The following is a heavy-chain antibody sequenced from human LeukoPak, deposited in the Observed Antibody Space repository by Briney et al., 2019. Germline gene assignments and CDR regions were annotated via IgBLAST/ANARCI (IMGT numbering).Heavy chain of an antibody. CDR2: IYYSGST. CDR1: GGSIRRGDYY. V-gene: IGHV4-30-4*02. J-gene: IGHJ4*02. CDR3: ARVGSGRYSLFDY. D-gene: IGHD3-10*01. Sequence: SETLSLTCTVSGGSIRRGDYYGRWIRQPPGKGREWIGYIYYSGSTYYNPSLKGRLTLSVDKSKNPLSLKPRSVTSSDTDGYYCARVGSGRYSLFDYWGQGTLVTVSS.